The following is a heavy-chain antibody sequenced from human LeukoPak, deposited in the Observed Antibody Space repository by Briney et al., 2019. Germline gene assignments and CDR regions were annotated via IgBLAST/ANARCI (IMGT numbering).Heavy chain of an antibody. D-gene: IGHD3-22*01. CDR3: AKDRRRFRAFTMIVVVNDAFDI. CDR2: ISGSGGST. Sequence: PGGSLRLSCAASGFTFSSYSMNWVRQAPGKGLEWVSAISGSGGSTYYADSVKGRFTISRDNSKNTLYLQMNSLRAEDTAVYYCAKDRRRFRAFTMIVVVNDAFDIWGQGTMVTVSS. CDR1: GFTFSSYS. V-gene: IGHV3-23*01. J-gene: IGHJ3*02.